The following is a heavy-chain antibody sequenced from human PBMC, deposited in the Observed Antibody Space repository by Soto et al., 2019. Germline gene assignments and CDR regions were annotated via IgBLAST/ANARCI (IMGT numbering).Heavy chain of an antibody. D-gene: IGHD3-3*01. Sequence: QVQLVQSGVEVKKPGASVKVSCKASGYIFSDYGINWVRLAPGQGLEWMGWIIPYNNNTKYAENFQGRVTLTTDTPRNFLYRELGTLNHEDGGVYFGARNLFPHYYGMAVGGQGTSVPVPS. CDR3: ARNLFPHYYGMAV. CDR2: IIPYNNNT. CDR1: GYIFSDYG. V-gene: IGHV1-18*01. J-gene: IGHJ6*02.